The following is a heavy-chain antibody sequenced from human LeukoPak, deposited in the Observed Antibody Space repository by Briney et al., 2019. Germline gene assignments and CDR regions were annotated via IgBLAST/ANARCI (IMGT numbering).Heavy chain of an antibody. Sequence: GGSLRLSCAASGFTFSSYGMHWVRQAPGKGLEWVAFIRYDGSNKYYADSVKGRFTISRDNSKNTLYLQMNSLRAEDTAVYYCAKGLTPFHAYYFDYWGQGTLVTVPS. D-gene: IGHD2/OR15-2a*01. J-gene: IGHJ4*02. CDR3: AKGLTPFHAYYFDY. V-gene: IGHV3-30*02. CDR1: GFTFSSYG. CDR2: IRYDGSNK.